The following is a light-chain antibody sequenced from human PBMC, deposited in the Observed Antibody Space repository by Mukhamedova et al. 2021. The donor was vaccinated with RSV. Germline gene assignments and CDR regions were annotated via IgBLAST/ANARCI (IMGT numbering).Light chain of an antibody. CDR2: KAS. CDR3: QYYKSYPYI. V-gene: IGKV1-5*03. Sequence: WYQRRVHGKAPKLLIYKASSLQDGVPSRFSGGGSGTEFTLTISSLQPDDFATYYCQYYKSYPYIFGQRTKLQIK. J-gene: IGKJ2*01.